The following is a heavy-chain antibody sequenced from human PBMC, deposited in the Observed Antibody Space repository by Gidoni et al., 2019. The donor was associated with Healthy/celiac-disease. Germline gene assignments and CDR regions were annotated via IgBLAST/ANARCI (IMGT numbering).Heavy chain of an antibody. D-gene: IGHD3-16*02. CDR1: GGSFSGYY. CDR3: ARSNYDYVWGSYRQRTWRGYFDY. V-gene: IGHV4-34*01. CDR2: INHSGST. Sequence: QVQLQQWGAGLLKPSETLSLTCAVYGGSFSGYYWSWIRQPPGKGLEWIGEINHSGSTNYNPSLKSRVTISVDTSKNQFSLKLSSVTAADTAVYYCARSNYDYVWGSYRQRTWRGYFDYWGQGTLVTVSS. J-gene: IGHJ4*02.